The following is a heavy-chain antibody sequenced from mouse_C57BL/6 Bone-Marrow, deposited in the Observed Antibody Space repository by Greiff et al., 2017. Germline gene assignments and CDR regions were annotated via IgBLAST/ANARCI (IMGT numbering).Heavy chain of an antibody. Sequence: QVQLQQPGAELVKPGASVKLSCKASGYTFTSYWMHWVKQRPGQGLEWIGMIHPNSGSTNYNEKFKSKATLTVDKSSSTAYMQLSSLTSEDSAVXYCATGGSSYYAMDYWGQGTSVTVSS. D-gene: IGHD1-1*01. V-gene: IGHV1-64*01. CDR2: IHPNSGST. CDR1: GYTFTSYW. J-gene: IGHJ4*01. CDR3: ATGGSSYYAMDY.